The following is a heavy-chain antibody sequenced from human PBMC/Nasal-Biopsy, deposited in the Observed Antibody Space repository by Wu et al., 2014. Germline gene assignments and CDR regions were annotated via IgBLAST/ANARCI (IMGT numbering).Heavy chain of an antibody. CDR3: AKDLWPNHLTPYPFEY. CDR1: GFTFGTYS. D-gene: IGHD3-9*01. V-gene: IGHV3-23*01. CDR2: ITDSGATT. Sequence: LRLSCAASGFTFGTYSMSWVRQAPGKGLEWVSTITDSGATTYYADSVRGRFTISRDNSKNSLYLQMNSLKAEDTAVFYCAKDLWPNHLTPYPFEYWGQGTLVTVSS. J-gene: IGHJ4*02.